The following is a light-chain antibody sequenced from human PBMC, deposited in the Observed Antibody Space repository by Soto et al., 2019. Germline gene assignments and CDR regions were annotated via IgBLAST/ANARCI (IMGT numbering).Light chain of an antibody. J-gene: IGKJ1*01. CDR1: QSVSSN. Sequence: EIVMTQSPATLSVSPGERATLSCRASQSVSSNLAWYQQKPGQAPRLLIYGASTRATGIPARFSGSGSGTEFTLTISSLQSEDFAVYYCQQHNSWPRTFGQGTKLEIK. CDR3: QQHNSWPRT. V-gene: IGKV3-15*01. CDR2: GAS.